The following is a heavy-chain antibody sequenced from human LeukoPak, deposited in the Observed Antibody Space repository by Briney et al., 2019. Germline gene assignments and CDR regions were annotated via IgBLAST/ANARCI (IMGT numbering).Heavy chain of an antibody. D-gene: IGHD3-22*01. CDR2: INNDGTST. CDR3: ASFGSSGYWLDY. Sequence: GGSLRLSCAASGFTFSNYWMHWVRQVPGKGLVWVSHINNDGTSTSYADSVKGRFTISRDNAKHTLYLQMNSLRAEDTAVYYRASFGSSGYWLDYWGQGALVTVSS. CDR1: GFTFSNYW. J-gene: IGHJ4*02. V-gene: IGHV3-74*01.